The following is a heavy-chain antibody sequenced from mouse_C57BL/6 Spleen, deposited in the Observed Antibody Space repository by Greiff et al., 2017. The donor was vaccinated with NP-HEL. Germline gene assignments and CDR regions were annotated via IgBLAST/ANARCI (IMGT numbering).Heavy chain of an antibody. V-gene: IGHV7-3*01. D-gene: IGHD3-2*02. Sequence: EVKLMESGGGLVQPGGSLSLSCAASGFTFTDYYMSWVRQPPGKALEWLGFIRNKANGYTTEYSASVKGRFTISRYNSQSILYLQMNALGAEDSATYYCARSRRLRPSYFDYWGQGTTLTVSS. CDR2: IRNKANGYTT. J-gene: IGHJ2*01. CDR3: ARSRRLRPSYFDY. CDR1: GFTFTDYY.